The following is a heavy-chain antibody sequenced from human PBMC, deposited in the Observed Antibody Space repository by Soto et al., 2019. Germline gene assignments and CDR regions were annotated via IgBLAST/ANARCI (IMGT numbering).Heavy chain of an antibody. CDR3: AMWPGSGSNWYGPFEY. V-gene: IGHV3-23*01. CDR2: ISGRDYST. CDR1: GFIFSNHI. Sequence: GGSLRLSCAASGFIFSNHIMTWVRQAPGRGLEWVSAISGRDYSTFYAASVKGRFTISRDNSKNTLYLQLNSLRAEDTALYYYAMWPGSGSNWYGPFEYWGKGTLVTVSS. D-gene: IGHD6-13*01. J-gene: IGHJ4*02.